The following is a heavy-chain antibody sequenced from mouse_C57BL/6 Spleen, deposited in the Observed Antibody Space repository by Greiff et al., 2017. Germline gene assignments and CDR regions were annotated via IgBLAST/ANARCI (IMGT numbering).Heavy chain of an antibody. V-gene: IGHV3-6*01. CDR1: GYSITSGYY. D-gene: IGHD5-1*01. CDR3: AREGSNFDY. Sequence: EVQLVESGPGLVKPSQSLSLTCSVTGYSITSGYYWNWIRQFPGNKLEWMGYISYDGSNNYNPSLKNRISITRDTSKNQYFLKLNSVTTEDTATYCCAREGSNFDYWGQGTTLTVSS. J-gene: IGHJ2*01. CDR2: ISYDGSN.